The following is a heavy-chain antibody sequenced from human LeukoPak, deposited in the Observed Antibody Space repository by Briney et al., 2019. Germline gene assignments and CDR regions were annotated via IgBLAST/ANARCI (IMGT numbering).Heavy chain of an antibody. CDR1: GYIFTNYG. CDR3: ARVSAYCTSTSCHDY. D-gene: IGHD2-2*01. J-gene: IGHJ4*02. V-gene: IGHV1-18*01. Sequence: GASIKVSCKTSGYIFTNYGISWVRQAPGQGLEWMGWISAYNGNANYAQKVQGRVTMTADTSTSTAYMELRSLRSDDTAVFYCARVSAYCTSTSCHDYWGRGTLVTVSS. CDR2: ISAYNGNA.